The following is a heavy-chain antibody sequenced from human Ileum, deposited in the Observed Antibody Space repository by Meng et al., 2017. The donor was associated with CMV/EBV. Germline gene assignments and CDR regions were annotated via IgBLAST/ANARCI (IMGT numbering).Heavy chain of an antibody. J-gene: IGHJ4*02. Sequence: GGSLRLSCAVSGLSLRAYRMHWVRQAPGKGLEWISYSDTTGTDLSYADSVKGRFTISRDNAKNSLFLQMNSLRVDDTAVYYCARVYGDYCDYWGQGTLVTVSS. CDR1: GLSLRAYR. CDR3: ARVYGDYCDY. V-gene: IGHV3-21*01. D-gene: IGHD4-17*01. CDR2: SDTTGTDL.